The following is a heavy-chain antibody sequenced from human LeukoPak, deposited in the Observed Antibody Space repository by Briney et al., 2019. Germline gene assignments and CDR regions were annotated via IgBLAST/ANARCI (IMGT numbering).Heavy chain of an antibody. CDR1: GFTFSSYS. D-gene: IGHD6-6*01. V-gene: IGHV3-21*01. CDR3: ARKKDSTSSFDY. CDR2: ISGHSTYI. Sequence: GGSLRLSCAASGFTFSSYSINWVRQAPGKGLEWVSCISGHSTYIYYADSLKGRFTISRDNAKNSLYLQMNSLRAEDTAVYYCARKKDSTSSFDYWGQGTLVTVSS. J-gene: IGHJ4*02.